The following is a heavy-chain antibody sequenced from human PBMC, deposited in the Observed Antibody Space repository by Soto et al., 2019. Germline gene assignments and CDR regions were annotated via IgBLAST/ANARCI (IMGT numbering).Heavy chain of an antibody. J-gene: IGHJ4*02. CDR3: ARGSGNYYSGRYFDS. CDR2: ISFTGST. V-gene: IGHV4-30-4*01. Sequence: QVQLRESGTGLVKPSQTLSLTCTVSGGYISSSDYYWTWIRQSPGKGLEYIGYISFTGSTYYNPSLKRRVTVSVDTSNNQFSLNLSSVTAADTSVYFCARGSGNYYSGRYFDSWGQGTLVTVSS. CDR1: GGYISSSDYY. D-gene: IGHD1-26*01.